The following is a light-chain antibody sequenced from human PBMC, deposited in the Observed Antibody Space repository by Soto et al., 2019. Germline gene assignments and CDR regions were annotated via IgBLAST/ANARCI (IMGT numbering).Light chain of an antibody. CDR3: HSYYGSLSGYV. J-gene: IGLJ1*01. Sequence: QPVLTQPPSVSGSPGQRVTMSCTGSSSNIGAGFDVHWYQQLPGTAPRLLIYANTKRPSGVPDRFSGSRSGTSISLAITGRRAEDEAAYFCHSYYGSLSGYVFGTGTKVTVL. V-gene: IGLV1-40*01. CDR1: SSNIGAGFD. CDR2: ANT.